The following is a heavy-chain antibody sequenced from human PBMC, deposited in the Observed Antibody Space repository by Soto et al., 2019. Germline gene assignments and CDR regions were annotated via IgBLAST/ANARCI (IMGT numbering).Heavy chain of an antibody. J-gene: IGHJ4*01. CDR2: IYDSGTT. Sequence: SETLSLTCTVSGDSVSSGVYYWSWIRQSPGEGMEWIGNIYDSGTTYYNPSLKSRLTMSADTSKNQFSLKQDSVTAADTAVYYSARSRYHGSVQDYLDHWGQGIEVTVST. CDR1: GDSVSSGVYY. D-gene: IGHD2-15*01. CDR3: ARSRYHGSVQDYLDH. V-gene: IGHV4-30-4*01.